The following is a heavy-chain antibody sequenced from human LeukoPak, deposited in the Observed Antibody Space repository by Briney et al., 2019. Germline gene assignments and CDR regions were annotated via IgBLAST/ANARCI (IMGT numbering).Heavy chain of an antibody. CDR2: INTNTGNP. CDR1: GYSFTTFA. J-gene: IGHJ4*02. Sequence: GASVKVSCKASGYSFTTFAMNWVRQVPGRGLEWMGWINTNTGNPTYAQDFTGRFVFSLDTSVTTTFLEISSLKAEDTAIYYCARSSWIQQSSDFWGQGTLVTVSS. D-gene: IGHD5-18*01. V-gene: IGHV7-4-1*02. CDR3: ARSSWIQQSSDF.